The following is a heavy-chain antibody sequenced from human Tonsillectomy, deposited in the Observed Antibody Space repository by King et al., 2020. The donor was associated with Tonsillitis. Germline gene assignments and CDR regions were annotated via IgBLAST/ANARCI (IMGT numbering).Heavy chain of an antibody. J-gene: IGHJ4*02. Sequence: VQLQQWGAGLLKPSETLSLTCAVYGESFSGYYWSWIRQPPGKGLEGIGEINHSGSTNYNSSLKSRVTISVDTSKNQFSLKLSSVTAADTAVYYCARDPLYCSSTSCYTNAFDYWGQGTLVTVSS. D-gene: IGHD2-2*02. V-gene: IGHV4-34*01. CDR2: INHSGST. CDR1: GESFSGYY. CDR3: ARDPLYCSSTSCYTNAFDY.